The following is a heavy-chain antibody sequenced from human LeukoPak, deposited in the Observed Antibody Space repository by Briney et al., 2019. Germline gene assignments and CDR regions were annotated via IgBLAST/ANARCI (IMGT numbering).Heavy chain of an antibody. V-gene: IGHV4-34*01. J-gene: IGHJ4*02. D-gene: IGHD6-13*01. CDR2: INHSGST. CDR1: GGSFSGYY. CDR3: ARSLGYSSSWYPYYFDY. Sequence: SSETLSLTCAVYGGSFSGYYWSWIRQPPGKGLEWIGEINHSGSTNYNPSLKSRVTISVDTSKNQFSLKLSSVTAADTAVYHCARSLGYSSSWYPYYFDYWGQGTLVTVSS.